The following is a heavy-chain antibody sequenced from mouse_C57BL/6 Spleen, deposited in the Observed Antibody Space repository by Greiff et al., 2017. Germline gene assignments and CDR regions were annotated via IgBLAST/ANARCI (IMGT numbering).Heavy chain of an antibody. CDR3: ARQLRGFDY. CDR2: IYPSDSET. V-gene: IGHV1-61*01. Sequence: QVQLQQPGAELVRPGSSVKLSCKASGYTFTSYWMDWVKQRPGQGLEWIGNIYPSDSETHYNQKFKDKATLTVDKSSSTAYMQLSSLTSEDSAVYYCARQLRGFDYGGQGTTLTVSS. D-gene: IGHD3-2*02. CDR1: GYTFTSYW. J-gene: IGHJ2*01.